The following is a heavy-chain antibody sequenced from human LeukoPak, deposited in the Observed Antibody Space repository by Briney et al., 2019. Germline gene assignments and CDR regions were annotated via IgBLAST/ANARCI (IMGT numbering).Heavy chain of an antibody. J-gene: IGHJ4*02. CDR2: IYPGDSDT. D-gene: IGHD3-22*01. CDR1: GYRFSSYW. V-gene: IGHV5-51*01. Sequence: GESLKISCKASGYRFSSYWIGWVRQMPGKGLEWMGVIYPGDSDTTCGPPFQGQVTISADESISTAYLQWSSLRASDTAMYYCARHISWAGDSSGYYSDHWGQGTLVTVSS. CDR3: ARHISWAGDSSGYYSDH.